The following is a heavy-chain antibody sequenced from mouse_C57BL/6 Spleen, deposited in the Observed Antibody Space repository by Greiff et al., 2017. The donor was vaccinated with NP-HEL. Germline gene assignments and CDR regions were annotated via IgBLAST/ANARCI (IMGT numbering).Heavy chain of an antibody. CDR1: GYTFTGYW. V-gene: IGHV1-9*01. CDR3: ARGGLVDYGYGQAWFAY. D-gene: IGHD2-2*01. CDR2: ILPGSGST. J-gene: IGHJ3*01. Sequence: QVQLQQSGAELMKPGASVKLSCKATGYTFTGYWIEWVKQRPGHGLEWIGEILPGSGSTNYNEKFKGKATFTADTSSNTAYMQLSSLTTEDSAIYYCARGGLVDYGYGQAWFAYWGQGTLVTVSA.